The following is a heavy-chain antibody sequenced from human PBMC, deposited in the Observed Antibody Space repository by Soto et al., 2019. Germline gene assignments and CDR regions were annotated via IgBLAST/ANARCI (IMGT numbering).Heavy chain of an antibody. J-gene: IGHJ6*02. Sequence: SETLSLTCAVYGGSFSGYYWSWIRQPPGKGLEWIGEINHSGSTNYNPSLKSRVTISVDTSKNQFSLKLSSVTAADTAVYYCARAPYYDFWSGSQPYYHYGMDVWGQGTTVTVSS. CDR2: INHSGST. CDR1: GGSFSGYY. CDR3: ARAPYYDFWSGSQPYYHYGMDV. V-gene: IGHV4-34*01. D-gene: IGHD3-3*01.